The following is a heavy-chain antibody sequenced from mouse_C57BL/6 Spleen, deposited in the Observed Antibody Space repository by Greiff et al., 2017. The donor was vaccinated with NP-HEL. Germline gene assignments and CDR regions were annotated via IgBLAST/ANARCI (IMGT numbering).Heavy chain of an antibody. V-gene: IGHV1-64*01. CDR1: GYTFTSYW. CDR2: IHPNSGST. D-gene: IGHD1-1*01. Sequence: VQLQQPGAELVKPGASVKLSCKASGYTFTSYWMHWVKQRPGQGLEWIGMIHPNSGSTNYNEKFKSKATLTVDKSSSTAYMQLSSLTSEDSAVYYCARCGSSNNYFDYWGQGTTLTVSS. CDR3: ARCGSSNNYFDY. J-gene: IGHJ2*01.